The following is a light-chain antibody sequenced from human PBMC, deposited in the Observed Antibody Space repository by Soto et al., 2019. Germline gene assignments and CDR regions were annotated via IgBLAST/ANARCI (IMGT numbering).Light chain of an antibody. CDR1: QAVGRY. V-gene: IGKV1-8*01. Sequence: AIRMTQSPSSLSASAGDRVAIACRASQAVGRYLAWYQQKPGQAPKLLVYGASTLQSGVPSRFSGGGSETDFTLTISCLQSEDFATYYCQHYKNYPWTFGQGTKVEIK. CDR2: GAS. CDR3: QHYKNYPWT. J-gene: IGKJ1*01.